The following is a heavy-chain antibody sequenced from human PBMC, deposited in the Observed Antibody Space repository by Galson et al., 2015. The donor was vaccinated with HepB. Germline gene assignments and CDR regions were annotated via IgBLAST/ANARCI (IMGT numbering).Heavy chain of an antibody. J-gene: IGHJ4*02. Sequence: SLRLSCAASGFTFSSYAMSWVRQAPGKGLEWVSAISGSGGSTSYADSVKGRFTISRDNSKNTLYPQMNSLRAEDTAVYYCAKEFGYCSSTSCSYFDYWGQGTLVTVSS. D-gene: IGHD2-2*03. CDR3: AKEFGYCSSTSCSYFDY. CDR2: ISGSGGST. CDR1: GFTFSSYA. V-gene: IGHV3-23*01.